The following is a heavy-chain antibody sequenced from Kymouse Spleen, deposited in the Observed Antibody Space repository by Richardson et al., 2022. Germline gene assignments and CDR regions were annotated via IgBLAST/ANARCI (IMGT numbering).Heavy chain of an antibody. V-gene: IGHV4-61*01. CDR1: GGSVSSGSYY. Sequence: QVQLQESGPGLVKPSETLSLTCTVSGGSVSSGSYYWSWIRQPPGKGLEWIGYIYYSGSTNYNPSLKSRVTISVDTSKNQFSLKLSSVTAADTAVYYCARAYYYGSGSYFDYWGQGTLVTVSS. D-gene: IGHD3-10*01. CDR2: IYYSGST. J-gene: IGHJ4*02. CDR3: ARAYYYGSGSYFDY.